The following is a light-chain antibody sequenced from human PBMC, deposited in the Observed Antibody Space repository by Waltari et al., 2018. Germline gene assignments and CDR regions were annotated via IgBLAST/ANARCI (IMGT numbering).Light chain of an antibody. CDR3: QQYNTYPWT. V-gene: IGKV1-5*03. Sequence: DIQMTQSPSTLSASVGDRVTITCRASERISRWLAWYQQKPGMAPKLLIYQASSLEDGVPSRFSGSGFETEFSLSISSLQPEDFTTYYYQQYNTYPWTFGQGTKVEIK. J-gene: IGKJ1*01. CDR2: QAS. CDR1: ERISRW.